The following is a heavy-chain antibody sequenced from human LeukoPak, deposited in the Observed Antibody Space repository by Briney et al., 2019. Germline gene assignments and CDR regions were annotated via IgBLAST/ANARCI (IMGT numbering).Heavy chain of an antibody. CDR2: IYYSGST. CDR1: GGSISSYY. CDR3: ARSPYYDFWSGYSNWFDP. J-gene: IGHJ5*02. V-gene: IGHV4-59*01. D-gene: IGHD3-3*01. Sequence: SETLSLTCTVSGGSISSYYWSWIRQPPGKGLEWIGYIYYSGSTKYKPSLKSRVTISVDTSKNQFSLKLSSVTAADTAVYYCARSPYYDFWSGYSNWFDPWGQGTLVTVSS.